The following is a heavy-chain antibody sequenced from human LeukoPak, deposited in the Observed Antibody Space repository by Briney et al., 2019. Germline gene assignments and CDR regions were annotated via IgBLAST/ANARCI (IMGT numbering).Heavy chain of an antibody. D-gene: IGHD2-2*01. CDR3: AKDRGKYCSSTSCYDCDY. V-gene: IGHV3-30*02. CDR1: GFTFSGYW. Sequence: GGSLRLSCAASGFTFSGYWMHWVRQAPGKGLEGVAFRQYGGSNKFYADSVKGRFTISRDNSKNILYLQMNSLRAEDTAVYYCAKDRGKYCSSTSCYDCDYWGQGTLVTVSS. J-gene: IGHJ4*02. CDR2: RQYGGSNK.